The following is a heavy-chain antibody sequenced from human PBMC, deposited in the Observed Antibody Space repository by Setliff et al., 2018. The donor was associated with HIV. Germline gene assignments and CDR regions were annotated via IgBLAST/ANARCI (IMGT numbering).Heavy chain of an antibody. CDR1: GHSITSDYQ. V-gene: IGHV4-38-2*02. Sequence: SETLSLTCTVSGHSITSDYQWGWIRQPPGKGLEWIGSIYHSGSTYYNPSLKSRVTISVDTTKSQISLKLTSVTAADTAVFYCVRVDYGDYDFDYWGQGTLVTVSS. CDR2: IYHSGST. J-gene: IGHJ4*02. D-gene: IGHD4-17*01. CDR3: VRVDYGDYDFDY.